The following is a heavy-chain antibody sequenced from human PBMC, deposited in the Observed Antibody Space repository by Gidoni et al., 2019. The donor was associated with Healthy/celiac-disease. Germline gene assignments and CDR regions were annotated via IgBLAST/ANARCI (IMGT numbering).Heavy chain of an antibody. D-gene: IGHD3-10*01. V-gene: IGHV3-23*01. CDR1: GFPFSSSA. J-gene: IGHJ6*02. Sequence: EVQLLESGGGLVQPGGSLRLSCAASGFPFSSSAMSWVRQAPGKGLEWVSAISGSGGSTYYADSVKGRFTISRDNSKNTLYLQMNSLRAEDTAVYYCAKHGHSGSGSYSPSYYYYGMDVWGQGTTVTVSS. CDR3: AKHGHSGSGSYSPSYYYYGMDV. CDR2: ISGSGGST.